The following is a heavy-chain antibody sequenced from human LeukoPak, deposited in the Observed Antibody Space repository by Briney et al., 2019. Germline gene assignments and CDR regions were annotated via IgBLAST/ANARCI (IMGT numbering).Heavy chain of an antibody. Sequence: SETLSLTGTVSGGSISSYYWSWIRQPAGKGLEWIGRIYTSGSTNYNPSLKSRVTMSVDTSKNQFSLKLSSVTAADTAVYYCARDRATNYYYGMDVWGQGTTVTVSS. CDR1: GGSISSYY. CDR2: IYTSGST. D-gene: IGHD5-24*01. V-gene: IGHV4-4*07. J-gene: IGHJ6*02. CDR3: ARDRATNYYYGMDV.